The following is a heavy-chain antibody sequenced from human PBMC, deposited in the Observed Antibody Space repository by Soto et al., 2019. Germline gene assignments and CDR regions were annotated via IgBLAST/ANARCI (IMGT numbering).Heavy chain of an antibody. V-gene: IGHV4-59*08. J-gene: IGHJ5*02. CDR3: ARLAGFSYSSWFDP. D-gene: IGHD5-18*01. Sequence: SETLSLTCTVPGGSISTYYWNWIRQTPGKGLQWIGNVHYSGTTDYSPSPKRRVTISVDMSKNQFSLKLNSVTAADTAVYYCARLAGFSYSSWFDPWGQG. CDR1: GGSISTYY. CDR2: VHYSGTT.